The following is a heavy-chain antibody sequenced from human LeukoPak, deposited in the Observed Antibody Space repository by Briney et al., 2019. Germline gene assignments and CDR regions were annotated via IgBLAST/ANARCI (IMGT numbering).Heavy chain of an antibody. CDR1: GGSISTSSYY. CDR2: IYYSGST. Sequence: SETLSLTCTVSGGSISTSSYYWGWIRQPPGKGLECIGNIYYSGSTYYNPSLKSRVTISVDTSKNQFSLKLSSVTAADTAVYYCARARIAAGGWFDPWGQGTLVTVSS. V-gene: IGHV4-39*07. CDR3: ARARIAAGGWFDP. J-gene: IGHJ5*02. D-gene: IGHD6-13*01.